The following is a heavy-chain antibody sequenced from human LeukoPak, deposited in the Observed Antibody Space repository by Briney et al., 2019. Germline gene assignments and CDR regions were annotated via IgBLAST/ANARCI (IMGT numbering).Heavy chain of an antibody. Sequence: GRSLRLSCAASGFTFSSYAMDWVRQAPGKGLEWVAVISYDGSNKYYADSVKGRFTISRDNSKNTLYLQMNSLRAEDTAVYYCARYAQQLVDYWGQGTLVTVSS. D-gene: IGHD6-13*01. CDR3: ARYAQQLVDY. V-gene: IGHV3-30*04. CDR2: ISYDGSNK. J-gene: IGHJ4*02. CDR1: GFTFSSYA.